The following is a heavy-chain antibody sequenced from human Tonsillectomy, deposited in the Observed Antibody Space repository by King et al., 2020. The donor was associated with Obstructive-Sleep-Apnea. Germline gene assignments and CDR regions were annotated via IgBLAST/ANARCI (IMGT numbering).Heavy chain of an antibody. CDR1: GGSISSSSYY. V-gene: IGHV4-39*01. D-gene: IGHD2-2*01. CDR3: ATLAVVVRKGYFDY. CDR2: IYYSGST. Sequence: QLQESGPGLVKPSETLSLTCTVSGGSISSSSYYWGWIRQPPGKGLDWIGGIYYSGSTYSKPSPKDRVTISVDTSKNQFSLKLSSVTAADTAVYYCATLAVVVRKGYFDYWGQGTLVTVSS. J-gene: IGHJ4*02.